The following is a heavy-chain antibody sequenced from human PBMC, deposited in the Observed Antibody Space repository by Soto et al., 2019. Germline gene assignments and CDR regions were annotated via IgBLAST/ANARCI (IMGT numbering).Heavy chain of an antibody. Sequence: QVQLVESGGGVVQPGRSLRLSCAASGFTFSSYGMHWVRQAPGKGLEWVAVISYDGSNKYYADSVKGRFTISRDNSKNTLYLQMNSLRAEDTAVYYCAKDYCTGGSCYPKNYYGMGVWGQGTTVTVSS. CDR1: GFTFSSYG. J-gene: IGHJ6*02. V-gene: IGHV3-30*18. CDR3: AKDYCTGGSCYPKNYYGMGV. D-gene: IGHD2-15*01. CDR2: ISYDGSNK.